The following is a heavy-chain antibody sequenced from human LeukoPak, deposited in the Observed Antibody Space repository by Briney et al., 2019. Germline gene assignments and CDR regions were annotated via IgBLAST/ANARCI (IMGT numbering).Heavy chain of an antibody. D-gene: IGHD6-6*01. CDR2: IVVGSGNT. Sequence: GTSVKVSCKASGFTFTSSAMQWVRQARGQRLEWIGWIVVGSGNTNYAQKFQERVTITRDMSTSTAYMELSSLRSEDTAVYYCASTLIAARPAAHFDYWGQGTLVTVSS. V-gene: IGHV1-58*02. J-gene: IGHJ4*02. CDR3: ASTLIAARPAAHFDY. CDR1: GFTFTSSA.